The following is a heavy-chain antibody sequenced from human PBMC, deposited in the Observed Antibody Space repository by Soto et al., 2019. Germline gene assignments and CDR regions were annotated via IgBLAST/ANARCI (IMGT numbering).Heavy chain of an antibody. CDR3: AHRRISSSWCLLFDY. D-gene: IGHD6-13*01. J-gene: IGHJ4*02. CDR1: GFSLSTSGVG. V-gene: IGHV2-5*01. Sequence: QITLKESGPTLVKPTQTLTLTCTFSGFSLSTSGVGVGWIRQPPGKALEWLALIYWNDDKRYSPSLKSRLTITKDTSKNRVVLTMTNMDPVDTATYYWAHRRISSSWCLLFDYWGQGTLVTVSS. CDR2: IYWNDDK.